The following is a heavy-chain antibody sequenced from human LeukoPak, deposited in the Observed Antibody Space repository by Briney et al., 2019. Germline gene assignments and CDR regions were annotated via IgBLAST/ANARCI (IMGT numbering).Heavy chain of an antibody. V-gene: IGHV3-23*01. J-gene: IGHJ6*03. CDR3: AKYLEADYYYYYMDV. CDR2: ISGSGGST. Sequence: PGGSLRLSCAASGFTFSSYAMSWVRQAPGKGLEWVSAISGSGGSTYYADSVKGRSTISRDNSKNTLYLQMNSLRAEDTAVYYCAKYLEADYYYYYMDVWGKGTTVTVSS. CDR1: GFTFSSYA. D-gene: IGHD3-3*01.